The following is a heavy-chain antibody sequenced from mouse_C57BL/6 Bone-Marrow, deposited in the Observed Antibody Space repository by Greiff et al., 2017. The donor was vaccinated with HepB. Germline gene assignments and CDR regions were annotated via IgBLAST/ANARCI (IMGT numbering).Heavy chain of an antibody. CDR3: ARDHYGKGY. CDR2: ISYDGSN. D-gene: IGHD1-1*01. CDR1: GYSITSGYY. V-gene: IGHV3-6*01. Sequence: VQLKQSGPGLVKPSQSLSLTCSVTGYSITSGYYWNWIRQFPGNKLEWMGYISYDGSNNYNPSLKNRISITRDTSKNQFFLKLNSVTTEDTATYYCARDHYGKGYWGQGTTLTVSS. J-gene: IGHJ2*01.